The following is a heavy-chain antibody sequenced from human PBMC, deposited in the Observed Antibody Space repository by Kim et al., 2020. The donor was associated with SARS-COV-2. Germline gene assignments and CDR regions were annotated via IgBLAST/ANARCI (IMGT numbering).Heavy chain of an antibody. J-gene: IGHJ4*02. Sequence: GGSLRLSCAASGFTFSSYAMHWVRQAPGKGLEWVAVISSDGSSEYYADSVKGRFTISRHNSKNTLFLQMNSLRTDDSAVYYCARRGLWFGELLGDYWGQG. CDR3: ARRGLWFGELLGDY. D-gene: IGHD3-10*01. CDR2: ISSDGSSE. CDR1: GFTFSSYA. V-gene: IGHV3-30*04.